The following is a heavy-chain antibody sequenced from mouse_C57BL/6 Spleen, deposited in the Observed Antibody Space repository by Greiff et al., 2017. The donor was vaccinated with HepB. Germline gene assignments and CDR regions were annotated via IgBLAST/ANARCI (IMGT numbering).Heavy chain of an antibody. Sequence: VQLQQPGAELVRPGTSVKLSCKASGYTFTSYWMHWVKQRPGQGLEWIGVIDPSDSYTNYNQKFKGKATLTVDTSSSTAYMQLSSLTSEDSAVYYCAREGITTLDYWGQGTTLTVSS. CDR1: GYTFTSYW. J-gene: IGHJ2*01. D-gene: IGHD1-1*01. CDR3: AREGITTLDY. CDR2: IDPSDSYT. V-gene: IGHV1-59*01.